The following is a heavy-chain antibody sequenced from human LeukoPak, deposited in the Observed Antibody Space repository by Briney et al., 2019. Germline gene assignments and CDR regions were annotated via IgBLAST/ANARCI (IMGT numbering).Heavy chain of an antibody. CDR2: TVCEIEGGTT. Sequence: GGSLRLSCAASGFTFSTYGMSWVRQAPGKGLEWVGQTVCEIEGGTTDYATPVKGRFTISRDDSKSTLYLQMNSLKIEDTAVYYCTTDEDWNYARKDVWGQGATVIVSS. D-gene: IGHD1-7*01. J-gene: IGHJ6*02. CDR1: GFTFSTYG. V-gene: IGHV3-15*04. CDR3: TTDEDWNYARKDV.